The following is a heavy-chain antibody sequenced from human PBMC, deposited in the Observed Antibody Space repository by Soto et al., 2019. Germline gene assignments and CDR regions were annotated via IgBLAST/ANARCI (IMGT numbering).Heavy chain of an antibody. CDR3: ATERSGGCDLDCFDD. D-gene: IGHD6-19*01. Sequence: QIQLVQSGAEVKKPGASVQVSCKAAGYTFSNYAIKWVRQAPGQGLEWMGWSSAHNGNTNYAEKLQGRGVMTADASTKTAHMELRSLRSVDTAVFYCATERSGGCDLDCFDDWGQGTLVTVSS. J-gene: IGHJ4*02. V-gene: IGHV1-18*01. CDR1: GYTFSNYA. CDR2: SSAHNGNT.